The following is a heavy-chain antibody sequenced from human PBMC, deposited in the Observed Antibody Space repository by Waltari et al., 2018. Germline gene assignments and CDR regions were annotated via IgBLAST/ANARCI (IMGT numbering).Heavy chain of an antibody. CDR3: ASSYYDTSGYSPVDY. Sequence: QVQLQQWGAGLLKPSETLSLTCAVYGGTFNDHYWNWIRQPPGKGLEWIGQINDSRSTNYNPSLRRRVTISVDTSKNQCSLNLSSGTAADTAVYDCASSYYDTSGYSPVDYWGQGTLVTVSS. V-gene: IGHV4-34*01. J-gene: IGHJ4*02. CDR2: INDSRST. CDR1: GGTFNDHY. D-gene: IGHD3-22*01.